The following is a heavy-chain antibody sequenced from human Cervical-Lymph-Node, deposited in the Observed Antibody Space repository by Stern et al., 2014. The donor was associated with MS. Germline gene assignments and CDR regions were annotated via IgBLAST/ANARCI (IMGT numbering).Heavy chain of an antibody. CDR2: ISYDGSKA. CDR1: GFNFSSYA. D-gene: IGHD3-10*01. J-gene: IGHJ6*02. V-gene: IGHV3-30-3*01. CDR3: ARDILWFGEFDWGAMDV. Sequence: QVQLVESGGGVVQPGRSLRLSCAATGFNFSSYAMQWVRQAPGKGLEWVAVISYDGSKAYYADSVKGRFTISRDNSKKTLFLQMNSLRLEDTADYYCARDILWFGEFDWGAMDVWGHGTTVTVSS.